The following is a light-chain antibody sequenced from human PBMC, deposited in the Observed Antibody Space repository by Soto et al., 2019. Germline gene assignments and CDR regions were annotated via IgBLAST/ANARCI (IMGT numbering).Light chain of an antibody. CDR2: NVY. Sequence: QSALTQPASVSGSPGQSITIFCTGTSSDIGIYNFVSWYQQHPGKAPKLMIYNVYSRPSGVSSRFSGSKSGNTASLTISWLQAEDEADYYCISYIPSTTTHWVFGGGTKLTVL. V-gene: IGLV2-14*03. CDR1: SSDIGIYNF. CDR3: ISYIPSTTTHWV. J-gene: IGLJ3*02.